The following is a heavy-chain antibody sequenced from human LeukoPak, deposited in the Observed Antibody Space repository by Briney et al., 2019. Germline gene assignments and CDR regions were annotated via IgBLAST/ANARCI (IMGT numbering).Heavy chain of an antibody. V-gene: IGHV3-48*04. Sequence: PGGSLRLSCAASGFTFSSYSMNWVRQAPGKGLEWVSYISSSSSTIYYADSVKGRFTISRDNAKNSLYLQMNSLRAEDTAVYYCASFCSSTSCYGGVLIDPWGQGTLVTVSS. CDR1: GFTFSSYS. J-gene: IGHJ5*02. CDR3: ASFCSSTSCYGGVLIDP. CDR2: ISSSSSTI. D-gene: IGHD2-2*01.